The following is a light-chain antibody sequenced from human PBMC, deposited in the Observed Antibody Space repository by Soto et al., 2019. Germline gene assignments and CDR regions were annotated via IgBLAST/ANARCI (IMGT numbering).Light chain of an antibody. V-gene: IGLV1-47*02. CDR1: SSIIETNL. CDR2: NND. J-gene: IGLJ2*01. CDR3: TATDDRLTGPV. Sequence: QSVLTQPPSASGTPGQRVTISCSGSSSIIETNLVHWYQHLPGASPSLLIFNNDQRPSGVPDRFSASKSGTSASLAISGLRSEDEADYYCTATDDRLTGPVFGGGTKVTVL.